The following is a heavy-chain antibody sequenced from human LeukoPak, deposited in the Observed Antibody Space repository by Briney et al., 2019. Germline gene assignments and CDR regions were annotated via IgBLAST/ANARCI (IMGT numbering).Heavy chain of an antibody. V-gene: IGHV2-5*01. J-gene: IGHJ4*02. CDR3: SHRRDYGDSSY. Sequence: KESGPTLVRPTQTLTLTCSFSGFSLSTTGVGVDWIRQPPGKALERLALIYWNDDKRYSPSLKSRLTITKDTSKNQVVLTMTNMDPVDTATYYCSHRRDYGDSSYWGQGTLVTVSS. CDR1: GFSLSTTGVG. D-gene: IGHD4-17*01. CDR2: IYWNDDK.